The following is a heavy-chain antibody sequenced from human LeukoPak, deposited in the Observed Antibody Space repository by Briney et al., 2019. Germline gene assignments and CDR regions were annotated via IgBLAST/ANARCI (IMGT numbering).Heavy chain of an antibody. J-gene: IGHJ4*02. Sequence: SETLSLTCSVSGDSLTIYYWNWIRQPAGKGLEWIGRYASGTTTHNPSLKSQFTMSVDTSKKQVSLKLTSVTAADTAVYYCATGDHSFDNWGQGTLVTVTP. CDR3: ATGDHSFDN. CDR1: GDSLTIYY. V-gene: IGHV4-4*07. D-gene: IGHD7-27*01. CDR2: YASGTT.